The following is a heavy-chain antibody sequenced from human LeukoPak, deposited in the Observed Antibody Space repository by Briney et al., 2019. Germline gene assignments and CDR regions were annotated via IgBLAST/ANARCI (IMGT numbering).Heavy chain of an antibody. CDR2: IKSKTDGGTT. CDR3: TTVEGSYYDILTGPRTFDY. V-gene: IGHV3-15*01. CDR1: GFTFSNAW. D-gene: IGHD3-9*01. J-gene: IGHJ4*02. Sequence: PGGSLRLSCAASGFTFSNAWMSWVRQAPGKGLEWVGRIKSKTDGGTTDYAAPVKGRFTISRDDSKNTLYLQMNSLKTEDTAVYYCTTVEGSYYDILTGPRTFDYWGQGTLVTVSS.